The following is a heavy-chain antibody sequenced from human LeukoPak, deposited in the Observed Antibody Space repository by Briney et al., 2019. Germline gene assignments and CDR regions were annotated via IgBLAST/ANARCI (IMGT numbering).Heavy chain of an antibody. V-gene: IGHV4-34*01. D-gene: IGHD5-18*01. CDR1: GGSFSGYY. CDR2: IYYSGST. J-gene: IGHJ4*02. Sequence: SETLSLTCAVYGGSFSGYYWSWIRQPPGKGLEWIGSIYYSGSTYYNPSLKSRVTISVDTSKNQFSLKLSSVTAADTAVYYCATYVGGPLSSYSSGSFDYWGQGTLVTVSS. CDR3: ATYVGGPLSSYSSGSFDY.